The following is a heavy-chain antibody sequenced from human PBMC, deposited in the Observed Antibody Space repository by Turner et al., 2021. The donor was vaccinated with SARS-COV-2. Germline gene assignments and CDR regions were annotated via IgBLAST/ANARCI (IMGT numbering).Heavy chain of an antibody. CDR3: VREIIVVVPAADY. D-gene: IGHD2-2*01. J-gene: IGHJ4*02. Sequence: EVQLVESGGGLVQPGGSLRLSCAASGFTFSSYWMHWVRQAPGKGRVWVSRINSDGSSTSYADSVKGRFTISRDNAKNTLYLQMNSLRAEDTAVYYCVREIIVVVPAADYWGQGTLVTVSS. V-gene: IGHV3-74*01. CDR2: INSDGSST. CDR1: GFTFSSYW.